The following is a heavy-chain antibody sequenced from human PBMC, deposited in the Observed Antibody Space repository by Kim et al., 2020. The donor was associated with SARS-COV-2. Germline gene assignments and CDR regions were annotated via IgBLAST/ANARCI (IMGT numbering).Heavy chain of an antibody. CDR2: ISGSGGST. J-gene: IGHJ4*02. D-gene: IGHD4-17*01. Sequence: GGSLRLSCAASGFTFSSYAMSWVRQAPGKGLEWVSAISGSGGSTYYADSVKGRFTISRDNSKNTLYLQMNSLRAEDTAVYYCAKDRARWAYGDFPYFDYWGQGTLVTVSS. CDR3: AKDRARWAYGDFPYFDY. V-gene: IGHV3-23*01. CDR1: GFTFSSYA.